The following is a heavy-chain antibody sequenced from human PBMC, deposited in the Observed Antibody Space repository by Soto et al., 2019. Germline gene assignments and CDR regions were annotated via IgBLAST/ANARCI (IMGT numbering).Heavy chain of an antibody. CDR1: GYTFTSYG. CDR2: IIPIFGTA. Sequence: GASVKVSCKASGYTFTSYGISWVRQAPGQGLEWMGGIIPIFGTANYAQKFQGRVTITADGSTSTAYMELSSLRSEDTAVYYCARGGQLVTYYYYGMDVWGQGTTVTVSS. D-gene: IGHD6-6*01. V-gene: IGHV1-69*13. CDR3: ARGGQLVTYYYYGMDV. J-gene: IGHJ6*02.